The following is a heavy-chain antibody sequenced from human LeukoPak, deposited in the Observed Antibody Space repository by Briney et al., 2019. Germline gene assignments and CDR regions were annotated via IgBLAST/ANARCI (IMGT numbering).Heavy chain of an antibody. CDR1: GGSISNYY. CDR3: ARHALTYTATYYFDY. Sequence: KPSETLSLTCTVSGGSISNYYWSWIRQPPGKELEYIGYIYSSGSTNYNPSLKSRVTISVDTSKNQFSLKLTSVTAADTAVYYCARHALTYTATYYFDYWGQGTLVTVSS. J-gene: IGHJ4*02. D-gene: IGHD5-18*01. V-gene: IGHV4-59*08. CDR2: IYSSGST.